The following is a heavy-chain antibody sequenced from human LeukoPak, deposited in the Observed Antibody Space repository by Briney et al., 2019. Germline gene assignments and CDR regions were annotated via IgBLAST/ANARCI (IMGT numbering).Heavy chain of an antibody. V-gene: IGHV3-48*03. CDR1: GFTFKSYE. CDR3: TRDRYDDENY. D-gene: IGHD3-3*01. Sequence: GGSLRLSCVASGFTFKSYEMNWVRQAPGKGLEWISYISSSGTTIYYADSVKGRFTISRDNAKNSLYLQMNSLRVEDTAVYYCTRDRYDDENYWGQGTLVTVSS. J-gene: IGHJ4*02. CDR2: ISSSGTTI.